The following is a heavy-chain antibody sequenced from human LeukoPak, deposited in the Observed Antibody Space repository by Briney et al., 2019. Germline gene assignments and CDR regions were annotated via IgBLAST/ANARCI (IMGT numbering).Heavy chain of an antibody. CDR2: IIPIFGTA. V-gene: IGHV1-69*06. Sequence: SVKVSCKASGGTFSSYAISWVRQAPGQGLEWMGGIIPIFGTANYAQKFQGRVTITADKSTSTAYMELSSLRSEDTAVYYCASITMVRGVISYFQHWGQGTLVTVS. J-gene: IGHJ1*01. CDR3: ASITMVRGVISYFQH. D-gene: IGHD3-10*01. CDR1: GGTFSSYA.